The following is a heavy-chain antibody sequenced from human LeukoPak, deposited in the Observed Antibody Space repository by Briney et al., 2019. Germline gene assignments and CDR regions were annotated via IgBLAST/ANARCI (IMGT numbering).Heavy chain of an antibody. CDR1: GGYIITSDHY. V-gene: IGHV4-39*07. CDR3: ARERYYYGGKTWFDP. CDR2: IYYTGST. Sequence: SKTLSLTCSVSGGYIITSDHYWGWIRQPPGKGLEWIGSIYYTGSTSTNPFFKSRVTVSVDTSKNQFSLNLTSVTAADTAVYYCARERYYYGGKTWFDPWGQGTLVTVSS. D-gene: IGHD4-23*01. J-gene: IGHJ5*02.